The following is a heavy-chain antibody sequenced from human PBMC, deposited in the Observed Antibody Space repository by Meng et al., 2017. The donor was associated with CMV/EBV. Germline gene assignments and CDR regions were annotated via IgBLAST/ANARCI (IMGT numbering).Heavy chain of an antibody. J-gene: IGHJ6*02. CDR1: GDSVSSNSAA. D-gene: IGHD1-26*01. Sequence: SQTRSLTGAISGDSVSSNSAAWNWIRQSPSRGLEWLGRTYYRSKWYNDDAVSVKSRITINPDTSKNQFSLQLNSVTPEDTAVYYCARGGSGSYPYYYYGMDVWGQGTTVTVSS. V-gene: IGHV6-1*01. CDR3: ARGGSGSYPYYYYGMDV. CDR2: TYYRSKWYN.